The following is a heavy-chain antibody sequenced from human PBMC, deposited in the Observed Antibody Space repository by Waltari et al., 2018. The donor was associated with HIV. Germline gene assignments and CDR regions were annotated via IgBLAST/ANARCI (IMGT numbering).Heavy chain of an antibody. CDR3: ASARETMGVDFDF. CDR1: GGSFTSNS. V-gene: IGHV1-69*08. D-gene: IGHD3-10*01. CDR2: VIPMSGTT. Sequence: VQLVQSGAEVRTPGSSVKVSCKASGGSFTSNSINWVRQAPGQGLEWMGRVIPMSGTTNKAQKFQGRVTITADKSTTTSYMELTSLRTEDTAVYYCASARETMGVDFDFWGQGTLVTVSS. J-gene: IGHJ4*02.